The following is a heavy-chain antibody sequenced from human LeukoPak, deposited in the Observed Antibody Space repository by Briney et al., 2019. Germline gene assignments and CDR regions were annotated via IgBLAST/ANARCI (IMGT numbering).Heavy chain of an antibody. Sequence: TSETLSLTCTVSGGSISSYYWSWIRQPPGKGLECIGYIYYSGSTNYNPSLKSRVTISVDTSKNQFSLKLSSVTAADTAVYYCARADSYGLYGMDVWGQGTTVTVSS. CDR2: IYYSGST. V-gene: IGHV4-59*01. D-gene: IGHD5-18*01. CDR1: GGSISSYY. CDR3: ARADSYGLYGMDV. J-gene: IGHJ6*02.